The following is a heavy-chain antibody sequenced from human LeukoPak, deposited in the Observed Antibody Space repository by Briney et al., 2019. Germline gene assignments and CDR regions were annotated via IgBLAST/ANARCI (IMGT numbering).Heavy chain of an antibody. J-gene: IGHJ6*03. D-gene: IGHD2-2*02. CDR2: ISSSSYI. Sequence: PGGSLRLSCAASGFTFSSYSMNWVRQAPGKGLEWVSSISSSSYIYYADSVKGRFAISRDNAKNSLYLQMNSLRAEDMAVYYCARGNTGNIVVVPAAIRPPGDYYMDVWGKGTTVTVSS. CDR3: ARGNTGNIVVVPAAIRPPGDYYMDV. V-gene: IGHV3-21*01. CDR1: GFTFSSYS.